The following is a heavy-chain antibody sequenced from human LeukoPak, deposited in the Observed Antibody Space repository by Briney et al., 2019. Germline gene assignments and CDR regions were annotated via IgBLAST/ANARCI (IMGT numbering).Heavy chain of an antibody. CDR3: ARGYSSGWYFWFDP. D-gene: IGHD6-19*01. Sequence: GGSLRLSCAASGFTFSSYSMNWVRQAPGKGLEWVSYISSSSSTIYYADSVKGRFTISRDNAKNSLYLQMNSLRDEDTAVYYCARGYSSGWYFWFDPWGQGTLVTVSS. CDR2: ISSSSSTI. V-gene: IGHV3-48*02. J-gene: IGHJ5*02. CDR1: GFTFSSYS.